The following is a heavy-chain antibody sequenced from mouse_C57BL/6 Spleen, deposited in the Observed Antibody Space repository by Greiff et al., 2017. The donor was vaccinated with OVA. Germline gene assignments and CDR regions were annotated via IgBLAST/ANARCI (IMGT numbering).Heavy chain of an antibody. D-gene: IGHD1-1*02. J-gene: IGHJ1*03. CDR2: ISDGGSYT. Sequence: EVHLVESGGGLVKPGGSLKLSCAASGFTFSSYAMSWVRQTPEKRLEWVATISDGGSYTYYPDNVKGRFTISRDNAKNNLYLQMSHLKSEDTAMYYCARDYGDWYFDVWGTGTTVTVSS. CDR3: ARDYGDWYFDV. V-gene: IGHV5-4*01. CDR1: GFTFSSYA.